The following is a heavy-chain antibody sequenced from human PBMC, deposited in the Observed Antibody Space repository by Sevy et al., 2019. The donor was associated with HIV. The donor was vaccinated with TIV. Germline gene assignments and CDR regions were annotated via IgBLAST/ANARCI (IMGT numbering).Heavy chain of an antibody. D-gene: IGHD3-10*01. CDR1: GFTFSSYA. CDR2: ISGSGGST. Sequence: GGSLRLSCAASGFTFSSYAMSWVRQAPGKGLEWVSAISGSGGSTYYADSVKGRCTISRDNSKNTLYLQMNSLRAEDTAVYYCAKAGSYYGSGSYDIWGQGTMVTVSS. V-gene: IGHV3-23*01. J-gene: IGHJ3*02. CDR3: AKAGSYYGSGSYDI.